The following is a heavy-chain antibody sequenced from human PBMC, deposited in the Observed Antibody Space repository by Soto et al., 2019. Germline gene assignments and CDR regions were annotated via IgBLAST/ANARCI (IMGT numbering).Heavy chain of an antibody. CDR2: IIPIFGTA. V-gene: IGHV1-69*12. J-gene: IGHJ6*02. CDR3: AIGHYDFWSGYYYYYYYGMDV. CDR1: GGTFSSYA. Sequence: QVQLVQSGAEVKKPGSSVKVSCKASGGTFSSYAISWVRQAPGQGLEWMGGIIPIFGTANYAQKFQGRVTITAAESTSTAYMELSSLRSEDTAVYYCAIGHYDFWSGYYYYYYYGMDVWGQGTTVTVSS. D-gene: IGHD3-3*01.